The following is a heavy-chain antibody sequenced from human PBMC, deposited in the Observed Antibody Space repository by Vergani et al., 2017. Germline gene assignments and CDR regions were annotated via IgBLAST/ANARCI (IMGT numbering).Heavy chain of an antibody. D-gene: IGHD5-12*01. J-gene: IGHJ4*02. V-gene: IGHV3-30*02. CDR2: IQYDAGNK. Sequence: QVQLVESGGGVVQPGGSLRLSCAASGFTFSSYGMHWVRQAPGKGLEWVAFIQYDAGNKYYADSVKGRFTISRDNSKNTLYLQMNSLRAEDTAVYYCARAGIVATYRFDYWGQGTLVTVSS. CDR1: GFTFSSYG. CDR3: ARAGIVATYRFDY.